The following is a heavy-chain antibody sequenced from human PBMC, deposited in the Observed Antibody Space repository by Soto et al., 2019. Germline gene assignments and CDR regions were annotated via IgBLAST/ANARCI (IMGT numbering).Heavy chain of an antibody. J-gene: IGHJ4*02. V-gene: IGHV4-4*02. CDR3: ARQLIAAAGFDYFDY. D-gene: IGHD6-13*01. Sequence: PSETLSLTCAVTGDPLIGDHWWGWVRQTPGKGLEWIGEIYHSGTTNYNPSMKTRVTISIDKSKNQFSLKLSSVTAADTAVYYCARQLIAAAGFDYFDYWGQGTLVTVSS. CDR2: IYHSGTT. CDR1: GDPLIGDHW.